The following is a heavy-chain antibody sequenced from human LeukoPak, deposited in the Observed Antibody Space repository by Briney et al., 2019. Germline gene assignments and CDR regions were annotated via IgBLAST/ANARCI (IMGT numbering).Heavy chain of an antibody. V-gene: IGHV3-48*03. Sequence: GGSLRLSCAGSGFTFSSYEMSWVRQAPGKRLQWVSYISSSGDKIYYANSVKGRFTISRDNAKNSLSLQMNSLRVEDTAVYYCARGHRPQYTSVWDSWFDPWGQGTLVTVSS. CDR2: ISSSGDKI. CDR3: ARGHRPQYTSVWDSWFDP. D-gene: IGHD1-26*01. J-gene: IGHJ5*02. CDR1: GFTFSSYE.